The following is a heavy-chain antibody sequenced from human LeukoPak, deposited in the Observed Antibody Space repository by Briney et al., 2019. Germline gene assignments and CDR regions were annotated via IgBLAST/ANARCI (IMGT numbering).Heavy chain of an antibody. CDR3: TTEPYCIGTSCNS. CDR2: IKSKTDGGTA. V-gene: IGHV3-15*01. J-gene: IGHJ4*02. Sequence: GGSLRLSCAASGFTFSNAWMSWVRQAPGKGLEWVGRIKSKTDGGTADYAAPVKGRFTISRDDSKSTLYLQMNTLETADTAVYYCTTEPYCIGTSCNSWGQGTLVTVSS. CDR1: GFTFSNAW. D-gene: IGHD2-2*01.